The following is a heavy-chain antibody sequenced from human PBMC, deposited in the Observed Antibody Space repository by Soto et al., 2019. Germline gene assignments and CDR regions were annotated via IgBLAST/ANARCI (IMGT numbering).Heavy chain of an antibody. Sequence: SETLSLTCTVSGGSISSYYWNWIRQSPGKGLEWIASLDYSGTTNYNPSLKSRITTSVDPSKKQFSLKMRSVTAADTAVYYCARDSFPPYSSSSKGFDYWGQGSLVTVS. J-gene: IGHJ4*02. CDR1: GGSISSYY. V-gene: IGHV4-59*01. CDR2: LDYSGTT. CDR3: ARDSFPPYSSSSKGFDY. D-gene: IGHD6-6*01.